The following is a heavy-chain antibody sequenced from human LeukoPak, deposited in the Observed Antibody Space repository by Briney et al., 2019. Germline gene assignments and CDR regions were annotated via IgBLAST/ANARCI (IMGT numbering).Heavy chain of an antibody. J-gene: IGHJ4*02. CDR1: GGSFSGYY. CDR3: ARRSLRYFDWSPYYFDY. D-gene: IGHD3-9*01. CDR2: INHSGST. V-gene: IGHV4-34*01. Sequence: PSETLSLTCAVYGGSFSGYYWSWIRQPPGKGLEWIGEINHSGSTNYNPSLKSRVAIPVDTSKNQFSLKLSSVTAADTAVYYCARRSLRYFDWSPYYFDYWGQGTLVTVSS.